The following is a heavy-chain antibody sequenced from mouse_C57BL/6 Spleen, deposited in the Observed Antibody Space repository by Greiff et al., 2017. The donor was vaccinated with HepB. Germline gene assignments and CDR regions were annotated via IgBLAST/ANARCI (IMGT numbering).Heavy chain of an antibody. CDR3: ARDGNSSGYSGWCAY. J-gene: IGHJ3*01. V-gene: IGHV1-75*01. CDR2: IFPGSGST. CDR1: GYTFTAYY. Sequence: VQLQQSGPELVKPGASVKISCKASGYTFTAYYINWVKQRSGQGLEWIGWIFPGSGSTYYNEKFKGKATLTVDKSSGTAYMLLSCLTSEDSAVYFCARDGNSSGYSGWCAYWGQGTLVTVSA. D-gene: IGHD3-2*02.